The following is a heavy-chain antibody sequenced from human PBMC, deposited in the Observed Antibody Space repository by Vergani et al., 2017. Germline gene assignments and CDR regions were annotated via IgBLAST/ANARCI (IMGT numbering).Heavy chain of an antibody. Sequence: QVQLQESGPGLVKPPGTLSLTCAVSGGSLSSSNWWSWVRQPPGKGLEWMGEIYHSGSTNYNPSLKSRVTISVDKSKNQCSVKLSSVTAADTAVYYCARATYYYDSSGYYYYFDYWGQGTLVTVSS. CDR1: GGSLSSSNW. CDR3: ARATYYYDSSGYYYYFDY. V-gene: IGHV4-4*03. J-gene: IGHJ4*02. CDR2: IYHSGST. D-gene: IGHD3-22*01.